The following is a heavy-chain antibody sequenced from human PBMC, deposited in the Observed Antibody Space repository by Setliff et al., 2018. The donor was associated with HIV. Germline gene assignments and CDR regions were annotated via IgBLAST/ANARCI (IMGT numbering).Heavy chain of an antibody. V-gene: IGHV4-4*09. CDR3: ARETYYYDNPQYYYYYMDV. Sequence: ETLSRTCTVSGGYISSNYWSWIRQSPGKGLEWIGYIYSRGSTNFNPSLKSRVTISVDTSKNQFSLTLRSVTAADTALYYCARETYYYDNPQYYYYYMDVWGKGTTVTVSS. J-gene: IGHJ6*03. CDR2: IYSRGST. CDR1: GGYISSNY. D-gene: IGHD3-22*01.